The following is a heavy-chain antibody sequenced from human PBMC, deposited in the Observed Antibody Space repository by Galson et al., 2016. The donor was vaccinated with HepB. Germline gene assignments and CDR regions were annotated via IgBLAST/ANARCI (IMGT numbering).Heavy chain of an antibody. CDR3: ARVKGVGMTTVNTLDY. Sequence: TLSLTCTVSGDSISSGDYYWSWIRQHPGKGLEWIGSIYYSGNTHYKPSLESRVTISVDTSKNQFSLKLTSVTAADTAVYYCARVKGVGMTTVNTLDYWGQGTLVTVSS. V-gene: IGHV4-31*03. D-gene: IGHD4-17*01. CDR2: IYYSGNT. J-gene: IGHJ4*02. CDR1: GDSISSGDYY.